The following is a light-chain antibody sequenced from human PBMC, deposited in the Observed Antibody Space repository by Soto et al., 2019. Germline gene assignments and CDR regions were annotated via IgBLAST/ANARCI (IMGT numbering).Light chain of an antibody. Sequence: DIQMTQSPSSVSASVIDIVTVTFLASQSISSYLNWYQQKPGKAPKLLIYAASSLQSGVPSRFSGSGSGTDFTLTISSLQPEDFATYYCQQSYSTPWTFGQGTKVDIK. V-gene: IGKV1-39*01. CDR1: QSISSY. CDR3: QQSYSTPWT. J-gene: IGKJ1*01. CDR2: AAS.